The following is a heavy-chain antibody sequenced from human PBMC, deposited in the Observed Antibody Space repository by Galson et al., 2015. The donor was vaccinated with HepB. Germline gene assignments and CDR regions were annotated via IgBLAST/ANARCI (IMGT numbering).Heavy chain of an antibody. CDR1: GFTFTNHA. Sequence: SLRLSCAASGFTFTNHAMTWVRQAPGQGPEWLSCISNTGGSTYYADSVKGRFTISRDNSKNTLYLQMNSLRAEDTARYYCAKSLNYDFSDMDVWGKGTTVTVSS. CDR3: AKSLNYDFSDMDV. D-gene: IGHD3-3*01. CDR2: ISNTGGST. J-gene: IGHJ6*03. V-gene: IGHV3-23*01.